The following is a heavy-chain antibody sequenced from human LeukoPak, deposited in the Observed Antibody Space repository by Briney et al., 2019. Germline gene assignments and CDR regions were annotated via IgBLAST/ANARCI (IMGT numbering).Heavy chain of an antibody. Sequence: SQTLSLTCTVSGGSISSGSYYWSWIRQPAGKGLEWIGYISYSGSTNYNPSLKSRVTISVDTSKNQFSLKLSSVTAADTAVYYCASGPYPTAGTDHQFDYWGQGTLVTVSS. CDR2: ISYSGST. J-gene: IGHJ4*02. CDR1: GGSISSGSYY. CDR3: ASGPYPTAGTDHQFDY. D-gene: IGHD6-13*01. V-gene: IGHV4-61*10.